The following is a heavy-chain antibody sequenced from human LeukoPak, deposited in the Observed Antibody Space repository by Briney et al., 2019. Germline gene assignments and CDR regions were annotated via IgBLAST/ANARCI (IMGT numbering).Heavy chain of an antibody. V-gene: IGHV4-59*08. CDR3: ARHVYGEGMVV. D-gene: IGHD4-17*01. CDR1: GGSLNVYY. J-gene: IGHJ6*04. Sequence: SETLSLTCTVSGGSLNVYYWGWVRHPPGEGLECIGYIHSSEGTAHNASLKSRLTISLDTSKNQFSLPLRSVTAAATAVYYCARHVYGEGMVVWGKGTTVTVSS. CDR2: IHSSEGT.